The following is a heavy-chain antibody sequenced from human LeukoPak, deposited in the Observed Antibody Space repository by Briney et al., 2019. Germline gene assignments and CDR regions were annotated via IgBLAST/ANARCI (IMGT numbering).Heavy chain of an antibody. CDR3: ARDGSYKFDY. CDR2: IKSDGTT. V-gene: IGHV3-74*01. D-gene: IGHD1-26*01. Sequence: GGSLRLSXAASGFTFSSAWMHWVRQTPGKGLVWVSRIKSDGTTNYADSVKGRFTISRDNAKNTLYLQMNNLRADDTAVYYCARDGSYKFDYWGQGTLVTVSS. J-gene: IGHJ4*02. CDR1: GFTFSSAW.